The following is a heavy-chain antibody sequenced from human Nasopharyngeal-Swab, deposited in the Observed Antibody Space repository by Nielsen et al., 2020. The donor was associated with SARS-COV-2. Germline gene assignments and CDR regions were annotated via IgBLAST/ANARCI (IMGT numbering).Heavy chain of an antibody. CDR3: ARDGLRNSSGWHRVDV. D-gene: IGHD6-19*01. CDR2: IWYDGSNK. V-gene: IGHV3-33*01. J-gene: IGHJ6*02. CDR1: GFTFSSYG. Sequence: GGSLRLSCAASGFTFSSYGMHWVRQAPGKGLEWVAVIWYDGSNKYYADSVKGRFTISRDNSKNTLYLQMNSLRAEDTAVYYCARDGLRNSSGWHRVDVWGQGTTVTVSS.